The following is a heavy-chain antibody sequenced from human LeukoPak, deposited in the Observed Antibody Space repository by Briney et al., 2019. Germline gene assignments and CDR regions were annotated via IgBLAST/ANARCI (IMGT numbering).Heavy chain of an antibody. D-gene: IGHD5-18*01. CDR3: ARVRYNYGDSDY. J-gene: IGHJ4*02. Sequence: SETLSLTCAVSGYSISSGYYWGWIRQPPGEGLEWIGTIYHNGNTYYNPSLKSRVTISVDTSKNQFSLKLSSVTAADTAVYYCARVRYNYGDSDYWGQGTLVTVSS. CDR2: IYHNGNT. V-gene: IGHV4-38-2*01. CDR1: GYSISSGYY.